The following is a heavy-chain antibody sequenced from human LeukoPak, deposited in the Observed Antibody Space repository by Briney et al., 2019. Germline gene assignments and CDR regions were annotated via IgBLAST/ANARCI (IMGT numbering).Heavy chain of an antibody. J-gene: IGHJ3*02. D-gene: IGHD2-8*01. Sequence: PSETLSLTCTVSGGSISSHYWSWIRQPPGKGLEWIGYVYYSGSTNYNPSLKSRVTISVDTSKNQFSLKLSSVTAADTAVYYCARDNGGADIWGQGTMVTVSS. CDR1: GGSISSHY. CDR3: ARDNGGADI. V-gene: IGHV4-59*11. CDR2: VYYSGST.